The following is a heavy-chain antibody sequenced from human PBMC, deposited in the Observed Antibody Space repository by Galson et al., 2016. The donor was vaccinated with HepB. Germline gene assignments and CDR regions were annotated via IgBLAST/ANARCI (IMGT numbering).Heavy chain of an antibody. D-gene: IGHD1-14*01. Sequence: SLRLSCAFSGLTFSKYWMHWVRQVPGKGLVWVARLNPGVSRTDHADSVKGRFTISRDNAKNSLYLQMNSLRAEDRAVYYCAREVRRNSETYWGQGTLVTVSS. CDR3: AREVRRNSETY. CDR2: LNPGVSRT. J-gene: IGHJ4*02. CDR1: GLTFSKYW. V-gene: IGHV3-74*01.